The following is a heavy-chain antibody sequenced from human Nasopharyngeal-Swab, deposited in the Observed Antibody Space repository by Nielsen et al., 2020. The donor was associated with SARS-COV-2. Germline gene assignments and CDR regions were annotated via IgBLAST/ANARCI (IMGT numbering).Heavy chain of an antibody. CDR2: IFSNDEK. D-gene: IGHD3-22*01. CDR1: GFSLSNARMG. Sequence: SGPTLVKPTETLTLTCTVSGFSLSNARMGVSWIRQPPGKALEWLAHIFSNDEKSYSISLKSRLTISKDTSKSQVVLTMTNMDPVDTATYYCARTYYYDSSGSENWGQGTLVTVSS. V-gene: IGHV2-26*01. J-gene: IGHJ4*02. CDR3: ARTYYYDSSGSEN.